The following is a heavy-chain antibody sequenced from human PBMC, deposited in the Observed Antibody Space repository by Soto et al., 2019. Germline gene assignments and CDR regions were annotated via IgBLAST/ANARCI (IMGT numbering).Heavy chain of an antibody. CDR3: TTDPTGGSSWYSIAYY. D-gene: IGHD6-13*01. CDR1: GFTFSNAW. J-gene: IGHJ4*02. V-gene: IGHV3-15*01. Sequence: PGGSLRLSCAASGFTFSNAWMSWVRQAPGKGLEWVGRIKSKTDGGTTDYAAPVKGRFTISRDDSKNTLYLQMNSLKTEDTAVYYCTTDPTGGSSWYSIAYYWGQGTLVTVSS. CDR2: IKSKTDGGTT.